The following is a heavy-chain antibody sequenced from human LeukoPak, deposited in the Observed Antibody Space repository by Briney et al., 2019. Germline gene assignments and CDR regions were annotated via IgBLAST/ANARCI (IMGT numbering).Heavy chain of an antibody. D-gene: IGHD6-19*01. Sequence: PSETLSLTCTVPGGSISSYYWSWIRQPPGKGLEWIGYIYYTGNTNYNPSLTSRVTISLDTSKNQFSLTLSSVTAADTAVYYCASLTIAVAGPRFDYWGQGTLATVS. J-gene: IGHJ4*02. CDR1: GGSISSYY. CDR3: ASLTIAVAGPRFDY. V-gene: IGHV4-59*01. CDR2: IYYTGNT.